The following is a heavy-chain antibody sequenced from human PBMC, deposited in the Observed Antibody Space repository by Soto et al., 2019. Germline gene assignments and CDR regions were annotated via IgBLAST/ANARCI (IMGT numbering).Heavy chain of an antibody. Sequence: PSETLSLTCTVSGGSISSGGYSWSWIRQHPVKGLEWIGYIYYSGSTYYSPSLKSRGTISVDTSKNQCALKLSSVTAADTAVCYCARSNYDSTINWFDPWGQGTLVTVSS. CDR1: GGSISSGGYS. J-gene: IGHJ5*02. D-gene: IGHD3-22*01. CDR2: IYYSGST. V-gene: IGHV4-31*03. CDR3: ARSNYDSTINWFDP.